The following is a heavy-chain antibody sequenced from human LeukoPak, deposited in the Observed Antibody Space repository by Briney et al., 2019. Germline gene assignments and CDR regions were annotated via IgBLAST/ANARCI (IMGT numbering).Heavy chain of an antibody. D-gene: IGHD4-11*01. V-gene: IGHV3-23*01. CDR3: ARGGDYSDYYFDY. J-gene: IGHJ4*02. Sequence: PGGSLRLSCAASGFTFTSYAMSWVRQAPGKGLEWVSGISGSGGSTFYADSVRGRFTISRDNSKNTLYVQMNGLRAEDTAVYYCARGGDYSDYYFDYWGQGTLVTVSS. CDR2: ISGSGGST. CDR1: GFTFTSYA.